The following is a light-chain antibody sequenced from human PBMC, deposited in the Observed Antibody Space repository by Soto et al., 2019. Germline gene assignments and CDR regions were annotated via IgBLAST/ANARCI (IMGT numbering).Light chain of an antibody. CDR3: AAWDDSLNGPHV. V-gene: IGLV1-47*01. Sequence: QSVLTQPLSASGTPGQRVTISCSGSSSNIGSNYVYWYQQLPGTAPKLLIYRNNQRPSGVPDRFSGSKSGTSASLAISGLRSEDEADYYCAAWDDSLNGPHVFGTGTKVTV. CDR1: SSNIGSNY. CDR2: RNN. J-gene: IGLJ1*01.